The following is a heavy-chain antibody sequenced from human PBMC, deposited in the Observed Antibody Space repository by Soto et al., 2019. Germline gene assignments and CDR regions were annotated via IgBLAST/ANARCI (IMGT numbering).Heavy chain of an antibody. V-gene: IGHV3-33*01. Sequence: GGSLRLSCAASGFTFSSYGMHWVRQTPGKGLEWVAVIWYDGSNKYYADSVKGRFTISRDNSKNTLYLQMNSLRAEDTAVYYCASGVEDTAMVRRDYYYGMDVWGQGTTATVSS. D-gene: IGHD5-18*01. CDR1: GFTFSSYG. J-gene: IGHJ6*02. CDR2: IWYDGSNK. CDR3: ASGVEDTAMVRRDYYYGMDV.